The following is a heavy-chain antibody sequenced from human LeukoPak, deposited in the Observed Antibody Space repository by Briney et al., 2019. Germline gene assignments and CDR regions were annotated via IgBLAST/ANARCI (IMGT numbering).Heavy chain of an antibody. CDR1: DVSFSGYF. D-gene: IGHD3-10*01. CDR3: ASVGWFGELLGPS. CDR2: IYYSGST. V-gene: IGHV4-34*01. J-gene: IGHJ5*02. Sequence: SDTLSLTCAVYDVSFSGYFWGWIRQPPGKGLERIGSIYYSGSTYYNPSLKSRVTISVDTSKNQFSLKLSSVTAADTAVYYCASVGWFGELLGPSWGQGTLVTVSS.